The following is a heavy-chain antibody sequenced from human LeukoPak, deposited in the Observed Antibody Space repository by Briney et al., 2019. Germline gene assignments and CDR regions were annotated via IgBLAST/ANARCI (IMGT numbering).Heavy chain of an antibody. CDR2: IYPGDSDT. CDR3: ARHEVRYAQGNWSDP. Sequence: GESLKISCKGSGYSFTSYWIGWVRQMPGKGLEWMGIIYPGDSDTRYSPSFQGQVTISADKSISTAYLQWSSLKASDTAMYYCARHEVRYAQGNWSDPWGQGTLVTVSS. V-gene: IGHV5-51*01. J-gene: IGHJ5*02. CDR1: GYSFTSYW. D-gene: IGHD2-2*01.